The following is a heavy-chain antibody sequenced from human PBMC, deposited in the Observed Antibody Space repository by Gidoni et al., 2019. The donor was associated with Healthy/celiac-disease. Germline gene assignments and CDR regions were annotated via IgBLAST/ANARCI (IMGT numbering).Heavy chain of an antibody. CDR3: AREGGYCSGGSCYALDY. CDR2: INPNSGGT. CDR1: GYTFTGYY. D-gene: IGHD2-15*01. V-gene: IGHV1-2*02. Sequence: QVQLVQSGAEVKKPGASVKVSCKASGYTFTGYYMHWVRQAPGQGLEGMGWINPNSGGTNYAQKFQGRVTMTRDTSISTAYMELSRLRSDDTAVYYCAREGGYCSGGSCYALDYWGQGTLVTVSS. J-gene: IGHJ4*02.